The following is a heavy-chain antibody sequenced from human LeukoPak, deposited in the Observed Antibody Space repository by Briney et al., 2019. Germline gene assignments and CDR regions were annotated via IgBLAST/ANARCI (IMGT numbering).Heavy chain of an antibody. D-gene: IGHD3-16*01. J-gene: IGHJ4*02. CDR3: ARVRWGGLYYFDY. CDR2: IYSGGST. CDR1: GFIVSSNC. V-gene: IGHV3-53*01. Sequence: GGSLRLSCVASGFIVSSNCMSWVRQAPGKGLEWVSFIYSGGSTYYADSVKGRFTISRDNAKNTLYLQMNSLRAEDTAVYYCARVRWGGLYYFDYWGQGTLVTVSS.